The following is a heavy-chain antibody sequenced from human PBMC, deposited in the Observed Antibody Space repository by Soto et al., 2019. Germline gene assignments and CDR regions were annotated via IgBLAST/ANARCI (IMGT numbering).Heavy chain of an antibody. CDR1: GYTFTSYY. J-gene: IGHJ3*02. D-gene: IGHD3-22*01. CDR3: ARNHFPNYYDSSGDDAFDI. CDR2: INPSGGST. V-gene: IGHV1-46*01. Sequence: GASVKVSCKASGYTFTSYYMHWVRQAPGQGLEWMGIINPSGGSTSYAQKFQGRVTITRDTSTSTVYMELSSLRSADTAVYYCARNHFPNYYDSSGDDAFDIWGQGTMVTVSS.